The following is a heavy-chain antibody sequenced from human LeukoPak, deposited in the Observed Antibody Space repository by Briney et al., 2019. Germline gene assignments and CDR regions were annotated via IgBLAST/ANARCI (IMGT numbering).Heavy chain of an antibody. CDR1: GFSLSGYW. V-gene: IGHV3-7*01. D-gene: IGHD5-18*01. CDR3: ARGGYSFDY. J-gene: IGHJ4*02. Sequence: GGSLRLSCAASGFSLSGYWMSWVRQAPGKGLEWVARLHADGVEQNYVDSVTGRFTMSRDNAKNSLDLQMNSLRVEDTAVYYCARGGYSFDYLGQGTLVAVSS. CDR2: LHADGVEQ.